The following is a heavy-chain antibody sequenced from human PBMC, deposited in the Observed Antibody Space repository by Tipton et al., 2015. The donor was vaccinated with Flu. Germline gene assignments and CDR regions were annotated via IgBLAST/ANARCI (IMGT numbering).Heavy chain of an antibody. CDR2: IYHSGST. D-gene: IGHD6-19*01. CDR3: ARGVAVAMYFQH. Sequence: TLSLTCTVSGYSISSGYYWGWIRQPPGKGLEWIGSIYHSGSTYYNPSLKSRATISLDTSKNQFSLKLRSVTAADTAVYYCARGVAVAMYFQHWGQGTLVTVSS. CDR1: GYSISSGYY. V-gene: IGHV4-38-2*02. J-gene: IGHJ1*01.